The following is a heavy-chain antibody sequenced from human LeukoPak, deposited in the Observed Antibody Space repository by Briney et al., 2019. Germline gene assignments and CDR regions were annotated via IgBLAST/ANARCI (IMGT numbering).Heavy chain of an antibody. CDR1: GFTFSGSA. CDR3: TRHTIAAAGTAGDY. Sequence: GGSLRLSCAASGFTFSGSAIHWVRQASGKGLEWVGRRSKANSYATAYAASVKGRFTISGDDSKNTAYPQMNSLKSEDTAVYYCTRHTIAAAGTAGDYWGQGTLVTVSS. J-gene: IGHJ4*02. V-gene: IGHV3-73*01. CDR2: RSKANSYAT. D-gene: IGHD6-13*01.